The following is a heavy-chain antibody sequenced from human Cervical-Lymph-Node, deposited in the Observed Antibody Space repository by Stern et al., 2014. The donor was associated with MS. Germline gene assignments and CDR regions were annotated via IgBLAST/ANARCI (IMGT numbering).Heavy chain of an antibody. CDR1: GFTFSDYY. Sequence: VQLEESGGGLVKPGGSLRLSCAASGFTFSDYYMSWIRQAPGTGLAWVSYISSSGSTIYYADSVKGRFTISRDNAKNSLYLQMNSLRAEDTAVYYCARDSPSWGWCFDYWGQGTLVTVSS. D-gene: IGHD6-19*01. V-gene: IGHV3-11*01. CDR3: ARDSPSWGWCFDY. CDR2: ISSSGSTI. J-gene: IGHJ4*02.